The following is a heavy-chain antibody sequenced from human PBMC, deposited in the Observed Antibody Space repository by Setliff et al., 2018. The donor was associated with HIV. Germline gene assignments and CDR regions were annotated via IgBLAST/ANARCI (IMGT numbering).Heavy chain of an antibody. J-gene: IGHJ4*02. D-gene: IGHD3-10*01. CDR2: IYHSGST. CDR3: TARNSGNPTRHFDY. Sequence: SETLSLTCALSGYSISNGYYWGWIRQPSGKGLEWIGSIYHSGSTFYNPSLRSRVTISVDTSQDQFSLRLTSVTAADTAVYYCTARNSGNPTRHFDYWGQGTLVTVSS. V-gene: IGHV4-38-2*01. CDR1: GYSISNGYY.